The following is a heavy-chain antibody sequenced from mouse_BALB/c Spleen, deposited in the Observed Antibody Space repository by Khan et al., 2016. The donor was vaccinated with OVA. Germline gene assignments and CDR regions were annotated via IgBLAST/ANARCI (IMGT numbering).Heavy chain of an antibody. J-gene: IGHJ4*01. D-gene: IGHD2-14*01. CDR1: GFSLSRYN. CDR2: VRGGGGT. Sequence: VQLQESGPGLVAPSQSLSITCTVSGFSLSRYNIHWVRQPPGKGLEWLGIVRGGGGTDNNSTLKSRLSIWKDNSKSQVPLKMNSLQTYDTGMYFCARAYYRYDGYYAMDYWGQGTSVTVSS. CDR3: ARAYYRYDGYYAMDY. V-gene: IGHV2-6-4*01.